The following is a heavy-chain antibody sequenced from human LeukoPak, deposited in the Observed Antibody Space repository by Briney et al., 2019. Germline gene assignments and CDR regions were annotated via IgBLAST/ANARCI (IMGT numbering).Heavy chain of an antibody. V-gene: IGHV4-39*01. J-gene: IGHJ4*02. Sequence: PSDTLSLTCTVSGGSISSSGYYWGWIRQPPGKGLEWIASIYYEGRTLYNPSLKSRVTISIDTSASQFSLRLTSMTAPDTAVYYCARLGLKTTGTIYWGQGILVTVSP. CDR2: IYYEGRT. D-gene: IGHD1-14*01. CDR1: GGSISSSGYY. CDR3: ARLGLKTTGTIY.